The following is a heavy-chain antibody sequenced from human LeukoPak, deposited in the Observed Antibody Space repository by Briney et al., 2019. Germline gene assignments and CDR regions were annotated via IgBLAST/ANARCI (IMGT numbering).Heavy chain of an antibody. CDR3: ARGYGSGSYYYGWFDT. D-gene: IGHD3-10*01. CDR1: GGSISSGGYY. CDR2: IYYSGST. J-gene: IGHJ5*02. V-gene: IGHV4-30-4*08. Sequence: PSQTLSLTCTVSGGSISSGGYYWSWIRQHPGKGLEWIGYIYYSGSTYYNPSLKSRLTISVDMSKKQISLKLSSVTAADTAVYYCARGYGSGSYYYGWFDTWGQGTLVTVS.